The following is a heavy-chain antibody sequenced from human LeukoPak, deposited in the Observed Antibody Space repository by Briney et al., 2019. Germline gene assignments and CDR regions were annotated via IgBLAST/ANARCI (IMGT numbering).Heavy chain of an antibody. CDR2: IRSKANSYAT. J-gene: IGHJ6*02. Sequence: PGGSLRLSCAASGFTFSGSAMHWVRQASGKGLEWVGRIRSKANSYATAYAASVKGRFTISRDDSKNTAYLQMNSLKTEDTAVYYCTTPIPPVSHPTYYYYGMDVWGQGTTVTVSS. D-gene: IGHD4-11*01. CDR1: GFTFSGSA. CDR3: TTPIPPVSHPTYYYYGMDV. V-gene: IGHV3-73*01.